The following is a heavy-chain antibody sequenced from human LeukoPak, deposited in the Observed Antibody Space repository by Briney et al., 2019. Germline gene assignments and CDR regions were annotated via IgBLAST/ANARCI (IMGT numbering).Heavy chain of an antibody. V-gene: IGHV3-15*01. Sequence: GGSLRLSCAASGFTFSNAWMSWVRQAPGKGLEWVGRIKSKTDGGTTDYAAPVKGRFTISRDDSKNTLYLQMNSLKTEDTAVYYCTIDSSSILYYYYYYMDVWGKGTTVTVSS. CDR3: TIDSSSILYYYYYYMDV. CDR2: IKSKTDGGTT. CDR1: GFTFSNAW. J-gene: IGHJ6*03. D-gene: IGHD6-13*01.